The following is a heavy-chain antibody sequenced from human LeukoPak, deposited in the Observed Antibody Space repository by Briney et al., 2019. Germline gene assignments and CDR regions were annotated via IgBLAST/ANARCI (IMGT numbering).Heavy chain of an antibody. CDR3: ARGPHLALDTDDAFDI. Sequence: GGSLRLSCVASGFILSTSEMNWVRQAPGRGLEWVSFIASDGTIYYADSVKGRFTISRDNAENSLYLQMNSLRVEDTAVYYCARGPHLALDTDDAFDIWGQGTMVTVSS. J-gene: IGHJ3*02. D-gene: IGHD5-18*01. CDR1: GFILSTSE. CDR2: IASDGTI. V-gene: IGHV3-48*03.